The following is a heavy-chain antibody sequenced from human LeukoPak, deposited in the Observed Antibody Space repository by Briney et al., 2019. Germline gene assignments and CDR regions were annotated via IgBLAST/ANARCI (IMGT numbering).Heavy chain of an antibody. D-gene: IGHD2-2*01. V-gene: IGHV3-23*01. Sequence: PGGSLRLSRAASGFTFSSYAMSWVRQAPGKGLEWVSAISGSGGSTYYADSVKGRFTISRDNSKNTLYLQMNSLRAEDTAVYYCAKAREYCSSTSCYPTFDYWGQGTLVTVSS. CDR2: ISGSGGST. CDR1: GFTFSSYA. CDR3: AKAREYCSSTSCYPTFDY. J-gene: IGHJ4*02.